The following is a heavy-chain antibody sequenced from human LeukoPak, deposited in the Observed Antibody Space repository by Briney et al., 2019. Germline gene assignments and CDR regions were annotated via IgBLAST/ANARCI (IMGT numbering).Heavy chain of an antibody. CDR2: INAGNGNT. V-gene: IGHV1-3*01. J-gene: IGHJ4*02. D-gene: IGHD2-8*01. CDR1: GYTFTSYA. Sequence: ASVKVSCKASGYTFTSYAMHWVRQAPGQRLEWMGWINAGNGNTKYSQKFQGRVTITRDTSASTAYMELRSLRSDDTAVYYCARTSLVNGAPGDYWGQGTLVTVSS. CDR3: ARTSLVNGAPGDY.